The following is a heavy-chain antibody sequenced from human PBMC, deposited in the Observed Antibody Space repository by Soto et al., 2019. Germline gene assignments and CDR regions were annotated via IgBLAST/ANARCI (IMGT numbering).Heavy chain of an antibody. V-gene: IGHV1-69*12. J-gene: IGHJ6*02. CDR3: GRETDRQQSGGNYYYTMDV. CDR2: IMPIFRTP. Sequence: QVQLVQSGAEVKKPGSSVKVSCKASGCTFSSSAFSWVRQAPGQGLEWMGGIMPIFRTPDYAQKFQGRATITADETTSTAYMELSSLTSEDTGAYDCGRETDRQQSGGNYYYTMDVWVQGTTVTVSS. CDR1: GCTFSSSA.